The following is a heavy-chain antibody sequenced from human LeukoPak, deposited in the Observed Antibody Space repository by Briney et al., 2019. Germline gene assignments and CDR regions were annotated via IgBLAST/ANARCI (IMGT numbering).Heavy chain of an antibody. V-gene: IGHV3-30*04. J-gene: IGHJ6*03. CDR2: ISYDGSNK. CDR3: ARALVFYYMDV. D-gene: IGHD2-8*02. CDR1: GFTFSSYA. Sequence: GGSLRLSCAASGFTFSSYAMHWVRQAPGKGLEWVAVISYDGSNKYYADSVKGRFTISRDNSKNTLYLQMNSLRAEDTAVYYCARALVFYYMDVWGKGTTVTISS.